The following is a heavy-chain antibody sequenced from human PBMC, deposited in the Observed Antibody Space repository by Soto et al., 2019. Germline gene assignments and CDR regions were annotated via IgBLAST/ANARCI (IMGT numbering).Heavy chain of an antibody. D-gene: IGHD3-22*01. CDR3: ARDKVVGPYYYYGMDV. CDR2: INAGNGNT. V-gene: IGHV1-3*01. J-gene: IGHJ6*02. CDR1: GYTFTSYA. Sequence: ASVKVSCKASGYTFTSYAMHWVRQAPGQRLEWMGWINAGNGNTKYSQKFQGRVTITRDTSASTAYMELSSLRSEDTAVYYCARDKVVGPYYYYGMDVWVQGTTVTVSS.